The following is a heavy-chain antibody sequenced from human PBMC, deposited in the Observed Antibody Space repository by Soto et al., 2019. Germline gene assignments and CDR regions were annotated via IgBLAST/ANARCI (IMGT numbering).Heavy chain of an antibody. CDR3: AREYVGSDKNWFDP. Sequence: QVQLQESGPGLVKPSQTLSLTCTVSGGSLSSGGYYWSWIRQHPGKGLEWIGYIPYSGTTYYNPSLKSRITMSIDTSKNQFSLKLSSVTAADTAVYYCAREYVGSDKNWFDPWGQGTLVTVSS. CDR1: GGSLSSGGYY. V-gene: IGHV4-31*03. CDR2: IPYSGTT. J-gene: IGHJ5*02. D-gene: IGHD5-12*01.